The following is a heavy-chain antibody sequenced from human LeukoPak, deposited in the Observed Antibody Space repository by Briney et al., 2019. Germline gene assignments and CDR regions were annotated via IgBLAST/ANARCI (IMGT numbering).Heavy chain of an antibody. CDR1: GFTFSSYA. V-gene: IGHV3-23*01. J-gene: IGHJ4*02. CDR3: AKDYSEGIAVAGSPLDY. CDR2: ISGSGGST. D-gene: IGHD6-19*01. Sequence: PGGSLRLSCAASGFTFSSYAMSWVRQAPGKGLEWVSAISGSGGSTYYADSVKGRFTISRDNSKNTLYLQMNSLRAEGTAVYYCAKDYSEGIAVAGSPLDYWGQGTLVTVSS.